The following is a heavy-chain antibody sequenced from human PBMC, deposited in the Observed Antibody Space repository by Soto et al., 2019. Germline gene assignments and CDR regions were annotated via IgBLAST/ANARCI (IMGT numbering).Heavy chain of an antibody. V-gene: IGHV1-18*04. Sequence: ASVKVSCKASGYTFSHYGISWVRQAPGQGLEWMAWTSADNDDTNYAEKLQGRVTLTTDTSTGTAYMELRSSVTVADTAVYFCARKQAGYFSGIDYWGQGTLVTVSS. D-gene: IGHD2-15*01. J-gene: IGHJ4*02. CDR1: GYTFSHYG. CDR2: TSADNDDT. CDR3: ARKQAGYFSGIDY.